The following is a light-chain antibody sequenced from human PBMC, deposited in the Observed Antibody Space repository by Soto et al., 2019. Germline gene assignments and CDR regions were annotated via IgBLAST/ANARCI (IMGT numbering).Light chain of an antibody. CDR1: SSNIGNTT. V-gene: IGLV1-44*01. CDR2: SNN. Sequence: QSVLTQPPSASGTPGQRVTISCSGSSSNIGNTTVNWYQQLPGTAPKLLIYSNNQRPSGVPDRFSGSKSGTSASLAISGLQSEDEADYFCAAWDDSLNHYVFGTGTKVTVL. CDR3: AAWDDSLNHYV. J-gene: IGLJ1*01.